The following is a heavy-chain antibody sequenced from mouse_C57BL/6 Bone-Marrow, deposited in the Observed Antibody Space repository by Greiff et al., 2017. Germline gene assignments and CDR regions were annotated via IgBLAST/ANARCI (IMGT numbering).Heavy chain of an antibody. Sequence: QVQLQQSGAELVRPGTSVKMSCKASGYTFTHYWIGWAKQRPGHGLEWIGEIYPGGGYTNYNEKFKGKATLTADKSSSTAYMQFSSQTSEDAALYYCARSAYYSSWFAYWGQGTLVTVSA. J-gene: IGHJ3*01. V-gene: IGHV1-63*01. CDR2: IYPGGGYT. CDR1: GYTFTHYW. D-gene: IGHD2-12*01. CDR3: ARSAYYSSWFAY.